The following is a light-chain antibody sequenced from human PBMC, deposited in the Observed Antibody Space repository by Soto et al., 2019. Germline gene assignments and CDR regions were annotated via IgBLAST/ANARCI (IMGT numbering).Light chain of an antibody. V-gene: IGLV2-8*01. CDR3: QSYDSNFLTMI. CDR1: SSDVGGYNY. CDR2: EVG. Sequence: QSALTQPPSASGSPGQSVTISCTGTSSDVGGYNYVSWYQQHPGKAPKLMIYEVGKRPSGVPDRFSGSKSGNTASLTVSGLQAEDEGDYYCQSYDSNFLTMIFGVGTKLTVL. J-gene: IGLJ2*01.